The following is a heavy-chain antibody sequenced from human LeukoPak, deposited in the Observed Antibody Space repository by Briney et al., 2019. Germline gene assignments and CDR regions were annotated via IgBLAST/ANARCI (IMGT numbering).Heavy chain of an antibody. CDR2: ISGSGGST. CDR3: AKPTSPGWYFDL. J-gene: IGHJ2*01. V-gene: IGHV3-23*01. CDR1: GSTFSSYA. Sequence: GGSLRLSCAASGSTFSSYAMSWVRQAPGKGLEWVSAISGSGGSTYYADSVKGRFTISRDNSKNTLYLQMNSLRAEDTAVYYCAKPTSPGWYFDLWGRGTLVTVSS.